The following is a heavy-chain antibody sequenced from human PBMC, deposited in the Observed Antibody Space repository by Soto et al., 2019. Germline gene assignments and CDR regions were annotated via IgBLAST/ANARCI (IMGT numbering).Heavy chain of an antibody. CDR2: ISSSSSTI. V-gene: IGHV3-48*02. Sequence: EVQLVESGGGLVQPGGSLRLSCAASGFTFSSYSMNWVRQAPGKGLEWVSYISSSSSTIYYADSVKGRSTISRDNAMNSLYLQMNSLRDEDTAVYYCARGNPITMIVVVAPDFDYWGQGTLVTVSS. CDR3: ARGNPITMIVVVAPDFDY. D-gene: IGHD3-22*01. J-gene: IGHJ4*02. CDR1: GFTFSSYS.